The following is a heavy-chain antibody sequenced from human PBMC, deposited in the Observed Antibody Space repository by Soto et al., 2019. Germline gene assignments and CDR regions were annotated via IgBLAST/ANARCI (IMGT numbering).Heavy chain of an antibody. D-gene: IGHD2-8*01. Sequence: PGESLKISCQGSGYRFSRYWIAWVRQMPGKGLEWMGIIYPGDSDTIYSPSFQGQVTFSVEKSTSTAYLQWSSLKASDSAMYYCARQGSNGTYYYYGMDVWGQGTTVTVS. CDR2: IYPGDSDT. V-gene: IGHV5-51*01. CDR3: ARQGSNGTYYYYGMDV. CDR1: GYRFSRYW. J-gene: IGHJ6*02.